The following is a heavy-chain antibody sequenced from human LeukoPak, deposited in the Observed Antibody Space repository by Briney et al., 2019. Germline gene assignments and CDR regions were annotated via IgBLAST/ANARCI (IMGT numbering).Heavy chain of an antibody. CDR2: ISAYNGNT. CDR3: ARLAVAGNY. D-gene: IGHD6-19*01. V-gene: IGHV1-18*04. J-gene: IGHJ4*02. Sequence: ASVKVSCKASGYTFTGYYMHWVRQAPGQGLEWMGWISAYNGNTNYAQKLQGRVTMTTDTSTSTAYMELRSLTSDDTAVYYCARLAVAGNYWGQGTLVTVSS. CDR1: GYTFTGYY.